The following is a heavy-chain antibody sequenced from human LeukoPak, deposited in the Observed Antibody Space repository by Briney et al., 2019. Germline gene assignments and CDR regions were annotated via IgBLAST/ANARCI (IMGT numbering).Heavy chain of an antibody. CDR2: ISGYNGNT. V-gene: IGHV1-18*01. CDR1: GYTFTSYG. CDR3: ARADIVVVPAAMNAFDI. Sequence: ASVKVSCKASGYTFTSYGISWVRQAPGQGLEWMGWISGYNGNTNYAQKLQGRVTMTTDTSTSTAYMELRSLRSDDTAVYYCARADIVVVPAAMNAFDIWGQGTMVTVSS. J-gene: IGHJ3*02. D-gene: IGHD2-2*01.